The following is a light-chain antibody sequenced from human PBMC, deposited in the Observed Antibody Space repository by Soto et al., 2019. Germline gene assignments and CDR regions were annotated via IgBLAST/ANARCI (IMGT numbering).Light chain of an antibody. CDR3: SSYTSSSTLYV. CDR2: EVR. Sequence: QSALTQPASVSGSPGQSITISCTGTSSDVGGYNHVSWYQQHPGKAPKLIIYEVRNRPSGVSNRLSGSKSGNTASLTISGLQADDEADYYCSSYTSSSTLYVFGTGTKLTVL. CDR1: SSDVGGYNH. J-gene: IGLJ1*01. V-gene: IGLV2-14*01.